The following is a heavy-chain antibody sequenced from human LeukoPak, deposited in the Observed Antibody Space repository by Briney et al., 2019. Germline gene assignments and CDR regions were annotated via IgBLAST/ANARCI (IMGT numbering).Heavy chain of an antibody. CDR1: GFSFSNHG. CDR3: ASGNSHAFDI. V-gene: IGHV3-30*03. Sequence: PGGSLRLSCAASGFSFSNHGMHWVRQAPGKGLEWVAVISYDGSNKYYGDSVEGRFTISRDNAKNTLYLQMNSLRAEDTAVYYCASGNSHAFDIWGQGTMVTVSS. CDR2: ISYDGSNK. J-gene: IGHJ3*02.